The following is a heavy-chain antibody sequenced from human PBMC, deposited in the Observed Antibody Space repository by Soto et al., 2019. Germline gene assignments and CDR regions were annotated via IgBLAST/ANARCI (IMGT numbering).Heavy chain of an antibody. CDR3: ARYASWGWFDP. D-gene: IGHD2-8*01. V-gene: IGHV4-31*03. J-gene: IGHJ5*02. CDR2: IYYSGST. CDR1: GGSVNSGGYY. Sequence: QVQLQESGPGLVKPSQTLSLTCSVSGGSVNSGGYYWSWVRQHPGKGLECIGHIYYSGSTYYNPSLKSRITISLDTSKNQFSLNLTSVTAAVTAVYYCARYASWGWFDPWGQGTLVTVSS.